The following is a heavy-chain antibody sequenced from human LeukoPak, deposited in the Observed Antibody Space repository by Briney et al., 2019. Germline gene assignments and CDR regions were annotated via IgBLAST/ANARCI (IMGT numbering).Heavy chain of an antibody. CDR3: ARLRRSRLAEFDY. CDR1: GSSMSSDYY. J-gene: IGHJ4*02. D-gene: IGHD3-3*02. CDR2: ISHSGST. Sequence: SETLSLTCTVSGSSMSSDYYWGWIRQPPGKGLKWIGSISHSGSTYYNPSLKSRVTISVDTSKNQFSLKLSSLTAADTAVYYCARLRRSRLAEFDYWGQGTLVTVSS. V-gene: IGHV4-38-2*02.